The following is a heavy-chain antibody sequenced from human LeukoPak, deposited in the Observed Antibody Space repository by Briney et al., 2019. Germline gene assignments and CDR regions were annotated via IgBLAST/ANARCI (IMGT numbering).Heavy chain of an antibody. V-gene: IGHV3-21*01. CDR2: ISTSSTYI. CDR1: GFTLSIYS. J-gene: IGHJ4*02. Sequence: GGSLRLSCAPSGFTLSIYSMNWVPHAPGKGLGWVSSISTSSTYIYYADSVEGRFTISRDNAKNSLYLQMNSLRAEDTAVYYCASERGTGGYWGQGTLVTVSS. CDR3: ASERGTGGY. D-gene: IGHD7-27*01.